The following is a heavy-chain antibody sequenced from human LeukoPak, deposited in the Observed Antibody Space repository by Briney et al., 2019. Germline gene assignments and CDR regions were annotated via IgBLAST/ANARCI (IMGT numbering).Heavy chain of an antibody. V-gene: IGHV3-21*01. Sequence: GGSLRLSCAASGFSFSTYTMNWARQAPGKGLEWVSSISGSGSYIYYADLVKGRFTISRDNAKNSLYLQMNSLRAEGTAIYYCASHFWNYYRIDYWGQGILVTVSS. CDR2: ISGSGSYI. CDR1: GFSFSTYT. J-gene: IGHJ4*02. D-gene: IGHD3-3*02. CDR3: ASHFWNYYRIDY.